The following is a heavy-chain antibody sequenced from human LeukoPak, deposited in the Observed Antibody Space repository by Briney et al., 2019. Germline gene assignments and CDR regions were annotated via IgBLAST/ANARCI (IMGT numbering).Heavy chain of an antibody. Sequence: SETLSLTCTVSGGSINSYYWSWIRQPPGKGLEWIGYIYYSGSTNYNPSLKSRVTISVDTSKEQFSLKLSSVTAADTAVYYCARGIADPYSFDSWGQGALVTVSS. CDR1: GGSINSYY. D-gene: IGHD6-13*01. V-gene: IGHV4-59*12. CDR3: ARGIADPYSFDS. J-gene: IGHJ4*02. CDR2: IYYSGST.